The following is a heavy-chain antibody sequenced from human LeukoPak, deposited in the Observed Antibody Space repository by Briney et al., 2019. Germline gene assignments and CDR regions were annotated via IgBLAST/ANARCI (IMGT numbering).Heavy chain of an antibody. V-gene: IGHV4-4*07. CDR2: IITSGST. CDR1: GASIIDSY. Sequence: SETLSLTCTVSGASIIDSYWSWIRQPAGKGLEWIGRIITSGSTNYSPSLKSRVTMSLDTSKNQFSLKLSSVTAADTAVYYCARTLVITAAMYYYYMDVWGKGTPVTVSS. J-gene: IGHJ6*03. CDR3: ARTLVITAAMYYYYMDV. D-gene: IGHD2-2*01.